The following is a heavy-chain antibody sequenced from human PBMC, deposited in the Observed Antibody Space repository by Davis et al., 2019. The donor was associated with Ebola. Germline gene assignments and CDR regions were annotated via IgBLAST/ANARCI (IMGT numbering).Heavy chain of an antibody. CDR1: GLTFSIYW. CDR3: AKGRNYDFWSGYSGY. V-gene: IGHV3-7*01. J-gene: IGHJ4*02. Sequence: GGSLRLSCAASGLTFSIYWMSWVRQAPGKGLKWVANIKQDGSEKYYVDSVKGRFTISRDNSKNTLYLQMNSLRAEDTAVYYCAKGRNYDFWSGYSGYWGQGTLVTVSS. D-gene: IGHD3-3*01. CDR2: IKQDGSEK.